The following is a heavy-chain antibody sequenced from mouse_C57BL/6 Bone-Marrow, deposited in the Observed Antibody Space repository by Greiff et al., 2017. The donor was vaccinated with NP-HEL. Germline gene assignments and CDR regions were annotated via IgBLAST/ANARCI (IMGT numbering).Heavy chain of an antibody. J-gene: IGHJ2*01. CDR3: ATHYYGSSYGGAYYFDY. D-gene: IGHD1-1*01. CDR2: ISSGSSTI. V-gene: IGHV5-17*01. CDR1: GFTFSDYG. Sequence: EVQLVESGGGLVKPGGSLKLSCAASGFTFSDYGMHWVRQAPEKGLEWVAYISSGSSTIYYADTVKGRFTISRDNAKNTLFLQMTSLRSEDTAMYYCATHYYGSSYGGAYYFDYWGQGTTLTVSS.